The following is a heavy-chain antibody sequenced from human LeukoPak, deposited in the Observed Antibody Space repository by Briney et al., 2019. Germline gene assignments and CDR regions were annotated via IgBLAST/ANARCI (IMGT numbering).Heavy chain of an antibody. CDR1: GFTFSDHY. CDR2: ISGSGGST. CDR3: AKGYRVVVVTIGYFDY. D-gene: IGHD3-22*01. Sequence: GGSLRLSCAASGFTFSDHYMDWVRQAPGKGLEWVSAISGSGGSTYYADSVKGRFTISRDNSKNTLYLQMNSLRAEDTAVYYCAKGYRVVVVTIGYFDYWGQGTLVTVSS. J-gene: IGHJ4*02. V-gene: IGHV3-23*01.